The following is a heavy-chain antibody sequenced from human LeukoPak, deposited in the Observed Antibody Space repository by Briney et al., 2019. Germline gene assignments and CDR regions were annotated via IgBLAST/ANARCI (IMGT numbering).Heavy chain of an antibody. CDR1: GFTFSSYG. D-gene: IGHD6-13*01. CDR2: ISYDGSNK. V-gene: IGHV3-30*18. J-gene: IGHJ6*03. Sequence: GGSLRLSCAASGFTFSSYGMHWVRQAPGKGLEWVAVISYDGSNKYYADSVKGRFTISRDNSKNTLYLQMNSLRAEDTAVYYCAKVSGSSWYSPLLGLLDYHYYYMDVWGKGTTVTVSS. CDR3: AKVSGSSWYSPLLGLLDYHYYYMDV.